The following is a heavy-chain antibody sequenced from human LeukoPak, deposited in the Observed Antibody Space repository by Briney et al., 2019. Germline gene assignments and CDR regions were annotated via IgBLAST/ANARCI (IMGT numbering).Heavy chain of an antibody. D-gene: IGHD2-2*01. CDR3: ARYCSSTSCSAYYFDY. CDR2: ISAYNGNT. V-gene: IGHV1-18*01. Sequence: ASVKVSCKTSGYSFTNYGITWVRQAPGQGLEWMGWISAYNGNTNYAQKLQGRVTMTTDTSTSTTYMELRSLRSDDTAVYYCARYCSSTSCSAYYFDYWGQGTLVTVSS. CDR1: GYSFTNYG. J-gene: IGHJ4*02.